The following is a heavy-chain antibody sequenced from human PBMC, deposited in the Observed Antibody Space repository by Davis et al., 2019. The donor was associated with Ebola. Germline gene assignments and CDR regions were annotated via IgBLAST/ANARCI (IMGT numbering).Heavy chain of an antibody. CDR2: IYSGGST. D-gene: IGHD5-24*01. V-gene: IGHV3-66*01. CDR3: ARDERRWLRYGMDV. J-gene: IGHJ6*04. CDR1: GFSFTSHS. Sequence: GESLKISCAASGFSFTSHSMIWVRQAPGKGLEWVSVIYSGGSTYYADSVKGRFTISRDNAKNSLYLQMNSLRAEDTAVYYCARDERRWLRYGMDVWGKGTTVTVSS.